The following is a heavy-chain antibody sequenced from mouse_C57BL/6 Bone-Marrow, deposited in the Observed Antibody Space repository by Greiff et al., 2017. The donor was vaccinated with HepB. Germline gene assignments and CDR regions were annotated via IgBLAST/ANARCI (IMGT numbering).Heavy chain of an antibody. CDR1: GFNIKDDY. CDR2: IDPENGDT. CDR3: TTFDYDETY. D-gene: IGHD2-4*01. J-gene: IGHJ3*01. V-gene: IGHV14-4*01. Sequence: VQLQQSGAELVRPGASVKLSCTASGFNIKDDYMHWVKQRPEQGLEWIGWIDPENGDTEYASKFQGKATITADTSSNTAYLQLSSLTSEDTAVYYCTTFDYDETYWGQGTLVTVSA.